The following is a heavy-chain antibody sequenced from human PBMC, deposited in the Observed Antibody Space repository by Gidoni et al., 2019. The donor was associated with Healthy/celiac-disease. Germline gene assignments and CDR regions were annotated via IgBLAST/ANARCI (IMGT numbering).Heavy chain of an antibody. V-gene: IGHV3-23*01. D-gene: IGHD3-22*01. Sequence: EVQLLESGGGLVQPGGSLRLSCAASGFTFSSYAMSWVRQAPGKGLEGVSAISGSGGSTYYADSVKGRFTISRDNSKNTLYLQMNSLRAEDTAVYYCARAPSGGYWAYWGQGTLVTVSS. CDR3: ARAPSGGYWAY. CDR1: GFTFSSYA. CDR2: ISGSGGST. J-gene: IGHJ4*02.